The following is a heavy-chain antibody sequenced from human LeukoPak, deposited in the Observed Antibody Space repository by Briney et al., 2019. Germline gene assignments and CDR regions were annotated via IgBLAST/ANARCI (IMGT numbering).Heavy chain of an antibody. V-gene: IGHV1-18*01. CDR1: GYTFTSYG. CDR3: ARDSQEQWLVIRYYYYMGV. Sequence: ASVKVSCKAPGYTFTSYGISWVRQAPGQGLEWMGWISAYNGNTNYAQKLQGRVTMTTDTSTSTAYMELRSLRSDDTAVYYCARDSQEQWLVIRYYYYMGVWGKGTTVTVSS. J-gene: IGHJ6*03. D-gene: IGHD6-19*01. CDR2: ISAYNGNT.